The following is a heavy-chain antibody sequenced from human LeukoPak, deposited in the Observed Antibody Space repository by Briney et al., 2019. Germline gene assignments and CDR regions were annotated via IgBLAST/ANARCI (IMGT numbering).Heavy chain of an antibody. CDR1: GGAFTGNY. J-gene: IGHJ3*02. Sequence: ASAKVSSKASGGAFTGNYMQWGRRAAGEGVVGRGWINPNSGGTNYSQKFQRRVTITSDTSISTAYMELSRLRSDDTAVYYCASSGWVDAFDIWGQGTMVTVSS. CDR3: ASSGWVDAFDI. D-gene: IGHD6-19*01. CDR2: INPNSGGT. V-gene: IGHV1-2*02.